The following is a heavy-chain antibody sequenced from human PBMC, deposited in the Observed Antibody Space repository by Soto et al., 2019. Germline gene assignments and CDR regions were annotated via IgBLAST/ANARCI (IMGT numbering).Heavy chain of an antibody. J-gene: IGHJ6*03. CDR1: GYTFTSDA. CDR3: ARDLFTQDIQYYYYYMDV. D-gene: IGHD5-18*01. Sequence: ASVKGACKASGYTFTSDAMHWVRQDKGQRLEWMGWINAGNGNTKYSQKFQGRVTITRDTSASTAYMELSSLRSEDTAVYYCARDLFTQDIQYYYYYMDVWGKGTTVTV. V-gene: IGHV1-3*01. CDR2: INAGNGNT.